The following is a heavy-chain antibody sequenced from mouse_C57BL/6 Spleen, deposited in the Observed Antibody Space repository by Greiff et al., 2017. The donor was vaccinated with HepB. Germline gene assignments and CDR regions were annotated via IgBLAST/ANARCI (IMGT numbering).Heavy chain of an antibody. D-gene: IGHD2-4*01. J-gene: IGHJ4*01. CDR3: ARNDYYDYDRAMDY. V-gene: IGHV1-39*01. Sequence: EVQLQESGPELVKPGASVKISCKASGYSFTDYNMNWVKQSNGKSLEWIGVINPNYGTTSYNQKFKGKATLTVDQSSSTAYMQLNSLTSEDSAVYYCARNDYYDYDRAMDYWGQGTSVTVSS. CDR1: GYSFTDYN. CDR2: INPNYGTT.